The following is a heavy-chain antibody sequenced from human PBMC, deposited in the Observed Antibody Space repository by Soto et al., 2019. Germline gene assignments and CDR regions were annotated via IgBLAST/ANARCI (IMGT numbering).Heavy chain of an antibody. V-gene: IGHV2-5*02. CDR3: TQVYGSGSWGWYFHS. J-gene: IGHJ4*02. D-gene: IGHD1-26*01. Sequence: QIRLRESGPSLVKPTETLTLTCTFSGFSLTTTGVGVGWIRQPPGKALEWLAVVFWDGGERYSPSLKSRVTITKDTSKDQVVLTMTNMDPADTATYYCTQVYGSGSWGWYFHSWGQGTLVTVSS. CDR1: GFSLTTTGVG. CDR2: VFWDGGE.